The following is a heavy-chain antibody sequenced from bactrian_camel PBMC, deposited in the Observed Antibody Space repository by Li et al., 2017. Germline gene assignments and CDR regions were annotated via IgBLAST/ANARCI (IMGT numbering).Heavy chain of an antibody. CDR1: GFTFTNYW. V-gene: IGHV3S26*01. CDR3: AIGGSFSGYNY. Sequence: HVQLVESGGGLVQPGGSLGLSCAASGFTFTNYWMHWVRQAPGKGLEWVSSVDSSGDNKNYVDSVKGRFTISRDNAKNTLTLQMNSLKLEDTAVYYCAIGGSFSGYNYWGQGTQVTVS. D-gene: IGHD7*01. CDR2: VDSSGDNK. J-gene: IGHJ4*01.